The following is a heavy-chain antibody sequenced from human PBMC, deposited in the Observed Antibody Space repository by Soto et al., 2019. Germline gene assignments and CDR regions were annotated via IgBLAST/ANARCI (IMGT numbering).Heavy chain of an antibody. CDR1: GGSISSGGYY. CDR2: IYYSGST. V-gene: IGHV4-31*03. Sequence: LTCTVSGGSISSGGYYWSWIRQHPGKGLEWIGYIYYSGSTYYNPSLKSRVTISVDTSKSQFSLKLSSVTAADTAVYYCARDQVSRAAYYYGMDVWGQGTTVTVSS. J-gene: IGHJ6*02. D-gene: IGHD6-25*01. CDR3: ARDQVSRAAYYYGMDV.